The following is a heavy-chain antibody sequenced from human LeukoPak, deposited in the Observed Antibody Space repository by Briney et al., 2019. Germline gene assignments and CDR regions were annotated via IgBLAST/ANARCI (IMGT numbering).Heavy chain of an antibody. Sequence: GGSLRLSCAASGFTFSSYSMNWVRQAPGKGLEWVLTISGDGGVTYYADSVKGRFTSSRDNSKHTLYLQMNSLRAEDTAAYYCAKANRDGYNYYDYWGQGALVTVSS. CDR2: ISGDGGVT. V-gene: IGHV3-23*01. D-gene: IGHD5-24*01. J-gene: IGHJ4*02. CDR3: AKANRDGYNYYDY. CDR1: GFTFSSYS.